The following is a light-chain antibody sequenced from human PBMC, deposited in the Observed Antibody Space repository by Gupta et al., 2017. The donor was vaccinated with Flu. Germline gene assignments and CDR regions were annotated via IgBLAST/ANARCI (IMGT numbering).Light chain of an antibody. CDR2: MNN. J-gene: IGLJ3*02. Sequence: QSVLTQPPSASGTPGQRVTISCSGSSSNIGSNYVYWYQQLPGTAPKLLIYMNNQRPSVVPERFSASKSGTSASVSISGLQAEDEADYYCAAGDDSMSGWVFGGGTKLTVL. CDR3: AAGDDSMSGWV. V-gene: IGLV1-47*01. CDR1: SSNIGSNY.